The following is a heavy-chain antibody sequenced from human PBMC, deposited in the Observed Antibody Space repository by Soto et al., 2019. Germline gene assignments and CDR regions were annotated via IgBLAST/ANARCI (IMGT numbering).Heavy chain of an antibody. CDR2: TYYRSKWYQ. D-gene: IGHD6-19*01. J-gene: IGHJ4*02. Sequence: PSQTLSLTCAISGDSVSSNIAAWNWLRQSPSRGLEWLGRTYYRSKWYQDYAASMRGRITISPYTSKNQVSLQLKSVTPEDAAVYYCARVGDNTGWFDYWGQGTLVTVSS. V-gene: IGHV6-1*01. CDR3: ARVGDNTGWFDY. CDR1: GDSVSSNIAA.